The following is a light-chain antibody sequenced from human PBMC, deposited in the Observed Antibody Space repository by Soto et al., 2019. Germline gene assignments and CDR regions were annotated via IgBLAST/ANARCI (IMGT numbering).Light chain of an antibody. J-gene: IGKJ4*01. V-gene: IGKV3-11*01. CDR2: DVS. CDR1: QSVTSF. Sequence: EIVLTQSPVTLSLSPGERATLSCRASQSVTSFLAWYQQKPGQAPRLLIYDVSNRATGIPARFSGSGAGTDFTLTISSLAPEDFAVYYCQQRSNWPFTFGGGTKVEIK. CDR3: QQRSNWPFT.